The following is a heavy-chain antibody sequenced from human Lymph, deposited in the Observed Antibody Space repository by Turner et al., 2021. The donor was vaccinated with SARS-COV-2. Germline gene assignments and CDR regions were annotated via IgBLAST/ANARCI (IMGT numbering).Heavy chain of an antibody. Sequence: QLQLQESGPGLVKPSETLSLPCTVSGGSICSSSYYWGWIRQPPGKGLEWIGNIYYSGSTYYNPSLKSRVTISVDTSKNQFSLKLSSVTAADTAVYYCARLVRRAEYYFDYWGQGTLVTVSS. J-gene: IGHJ4*02. V-gene: IGHV4-39*01. CDR1: GGSICSSSYY. CDR3: ARLVRRAEYYFDY. D-gene: IGHD3-10*01. CDR2: IYYSGST.